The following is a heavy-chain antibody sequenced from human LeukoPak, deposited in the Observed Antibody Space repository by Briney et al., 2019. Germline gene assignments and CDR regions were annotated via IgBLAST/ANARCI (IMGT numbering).Heavy chain of an antibody. V-gene: IGHV3-30*04. J-gene: IGHJ4*02. D-gene: IGHD3-10*01. Sequence: GGSLRLSCAASGFTFSSYAMHWVRQAPGKGLEWAAVISYDGSNKYYADSVKGRFTISRDNSKNTLYLQMNSLRAEDTAVYYCARDTGADYWGQGTLVTVSS. CDR2: ISYDGSNK. CDR1: GFTFSSYA. CDR3: ARDTGADY.